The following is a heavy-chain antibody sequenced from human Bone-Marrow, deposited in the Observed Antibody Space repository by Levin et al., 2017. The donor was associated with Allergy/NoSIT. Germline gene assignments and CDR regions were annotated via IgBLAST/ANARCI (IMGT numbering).Heavy chain of an antibody. CDR2: ISFNGKNK. CDR1: RFNFNTYD. J-gene: IGHJ3*01. V-gene: IGHV3-30*18. Sequence: PGGSLRLSCVASRFNFNTYDMHWVRQAPGKGLEWVAVISFNGKNKFYGDSVRGRFTVSRDNSNKTVFLPMKSLRVEDTALYYFSKDIKDCTHAASGLWGQGTMVTVSS. D-gene: IGHD2-21*01. CDR3: SKDIKDCTHAASGL.